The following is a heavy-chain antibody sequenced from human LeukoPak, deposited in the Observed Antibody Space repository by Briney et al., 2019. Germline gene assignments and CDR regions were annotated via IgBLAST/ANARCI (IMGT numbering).Heavy chain of an antibody. CDR2: MYHSGNT. D-gene: IGHD3-22*01. Sequence: PSETLSLTCTVSGYSISSSYYWGWIRQPPGKGLEWIGTMYHSGNTYYNPSLKSRVTISVDTSKNQFSLNLNSVTAADTAVYYCARELHYDSDGYDVTYHYGMDVWGQGTAVTVSS. CDR3: ARELHYDSDGYDVTYHYGMDV. CDR1: GYSISSSYY. J-gene: IGHJ6*02. V-gene: IGHV4-38-2*02.